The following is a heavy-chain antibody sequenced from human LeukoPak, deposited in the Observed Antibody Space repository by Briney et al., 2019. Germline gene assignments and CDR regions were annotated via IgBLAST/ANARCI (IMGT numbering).Heavy chain of an antibody. CDR1: GDSISSSSYY. J-gene: IGHJ4*02. D-gene: IGHD4-17*01. Sequence: MASETLSVTCTDSGDSISSSSYYWCLIRHPPRQGLQWIGSIYHSGSTHYNPSLKSRLTIFVDTSKNQFSLKVNSVTAADTAVYYCARNGTVTVSGTKFNYFGYWGQGTLVTVSS. CDR2: IYHSGST. CDR3: ARNGTVTVSGTKFNYFGY. V-gene: IGHV4-39*01.